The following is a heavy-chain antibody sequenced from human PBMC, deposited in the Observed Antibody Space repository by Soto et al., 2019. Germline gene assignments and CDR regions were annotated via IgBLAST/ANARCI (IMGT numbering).Heavy chain of an antibody. CDR1: GFTFSSYG. D-gene: IGHD3-10*01. CDR2: IWYDGSNK. CDR3: ARTGVWFGEGPSYYYGMDV. J-gene: IGHJ6*02. V-gene: IGHV3-33*08. Sequence: RGSLRLACAASGFTFSSYGMRWVRQAPGKGLEWVAVIWYDGSNKYYADSVKGRFTISRDNSKNTLYLQMNSLRAEDTAVYYCARTGVWFGEGPSYYYGMDVWGQGTTVTVSS.